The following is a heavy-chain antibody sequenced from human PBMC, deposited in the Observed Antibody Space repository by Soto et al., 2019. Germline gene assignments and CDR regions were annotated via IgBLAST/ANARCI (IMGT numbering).Heavy chain of an antibody. D-gene: IGHD1-26*01. CDR2: ISYDGSNK. CDR1: GFTFSNYG. Sequence: QVQLVDSGGGVVQPGTSLRLSCAASGFTFSNYGMHWVRQAPGKGLEWLTLISYDGSNKYYVDSVKGRFTISRDNSKNTLYLQLNSLRAEDTAVYYCAKGGGSYLVIDYWGLGTLVTVSS. CDR3: AKGGGSYLVIDY. V-gene: IGHV3-30*18. J-gene: IGHJ4*02.